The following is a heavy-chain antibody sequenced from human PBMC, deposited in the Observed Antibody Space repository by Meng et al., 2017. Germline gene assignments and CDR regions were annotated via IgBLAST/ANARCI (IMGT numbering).Heavy chain of an antibody. CDR3: ARGRYSSSSSLGANWFDP. CDR2: INPNSGGT. Sequence: ASVKVSCKASGDTFTGYYMHWVRQAPGQGLEWMGRINPNSGGTNYAQKFQGRVTMTRDTSISTAYMELSRLRSEDTAVYFCARGRYSSSSSLGANWFDPWGQGTLVTVSS. D-gene: IGHD6-6*01. J-gene: IGHJ5*02. CDR1: GDTFTGYY. V-gene: IGHV1-2*06.